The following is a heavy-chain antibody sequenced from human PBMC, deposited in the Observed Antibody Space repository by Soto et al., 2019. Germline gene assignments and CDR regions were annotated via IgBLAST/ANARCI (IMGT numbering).Heavy chain of an antibody. CDR1: GGSISRSGYS. V-gene: IGHV4-39*01. J-gene: IGHJ4*02. Sequence: SESLYITCTVCGGSISRSGYSWGWKRQPPGKGLEWIGSIHYSGSSYYSPSLKSRVTISRDTSRNQFFLSLTSVTATDTAVYYCARRVDTAMVREAFDYWGQGTLVTVSS. CDR2: IHYSGSS. D-gene: IGHD5-18*01. CDR3: ARRVDTAMVREAFDY.